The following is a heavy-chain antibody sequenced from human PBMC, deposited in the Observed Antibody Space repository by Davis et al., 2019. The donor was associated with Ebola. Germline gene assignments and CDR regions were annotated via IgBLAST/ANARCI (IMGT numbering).Heavy chain of an antibody. V-gene: IGHV3-23*01. CDR2: LNGLGTDT. CDR3: VKAGGGGNWNYHLDY. D-gene: IGHD1-7*01. CDR1: GFAFGVYA. Sequence: PGGSLRLSCAASGFAFGVYAMTWVRQGPDKGLEWVSALNGLGTDTFYADSVKGRFTISRDKSKNTRYLQMNSLRVNDPAVYYWVKAGGGGNWNYHLDYWGQGTLVTVSS. J-gene: IGHJ4*02.